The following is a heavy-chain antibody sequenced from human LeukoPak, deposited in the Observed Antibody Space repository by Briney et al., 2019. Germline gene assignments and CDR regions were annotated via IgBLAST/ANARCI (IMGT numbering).Heavy chain of an antibody. CDR2: IYYSGST. J-gene: IGHJ4*02. CDR3: ARQSEKGYYDILTGYYKGDYFDY. V-gene: IGHV4-39*01. Sequence: SETLSLTCTVSGGSISSSRYYWGWIRQPPGKGLEWIGSIYYSGSTYYNPSLKSRVTISVDTSRNQFSLKLSSVTAADTAVYYCARQSEKGYYDILTGYYKGDYFDYWGQGTLVTVSS. CDR1: GGSISSSRYY. D-gene: IGHD3-9*01.